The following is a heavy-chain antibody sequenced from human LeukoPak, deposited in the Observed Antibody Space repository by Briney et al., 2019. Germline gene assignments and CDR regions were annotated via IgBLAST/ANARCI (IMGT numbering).Heavy chain of an antibody. D-gene: IGHD6-19*01. V-gene: IGHV3-74*01. CDR3: AIEVYSSGWSSFDY. CDR2: INSDGSST. CDR1: GFTFSSYW. J-gene: IGHJ4*02. Sequence: PGGSLRLSCAASGFTFSSYWMHWVRQAPGKGLVWVSRINSDGSSTIHADSVKGRFTISRDNAKNTLYVQMNSLRAEDTAVYYCAIEVYSSGWSSFDYWGQGTLVTVSS.